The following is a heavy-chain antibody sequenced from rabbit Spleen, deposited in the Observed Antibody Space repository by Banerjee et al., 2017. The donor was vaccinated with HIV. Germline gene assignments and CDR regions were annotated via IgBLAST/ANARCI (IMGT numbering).Heavy chain of an antibody. V-gene: IGHV1S47*01. Sequence: QEQLVEYGGGLVQPEGSLTLTCTASGFSFNDDYVMCWVRQAPGKGLEWIGDIYPVFGITNYANWVKGRFTISSDNAQNTVDLQMNSLTPADTATYFCARNANGGWDLWGPGTLVTVS. J-gene: IGHJ6*01. CDR2: IYPVFGIT. D-gene: IGHD4-1*01. CDR1: GFSFNDDYV. CDR3: ARNANGGWDL.